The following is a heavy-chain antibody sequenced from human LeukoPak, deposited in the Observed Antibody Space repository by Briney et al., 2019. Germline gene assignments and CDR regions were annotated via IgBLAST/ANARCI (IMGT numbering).Heavy chain of an antibody. V-gene: IGHV3-48*03. CDR1: GFTFSSYE. Sequence: PPGGSLRLSCAASGFTFSSYEMTWVRQAPGKGLEWVSYIGSSGSTIYYADSVKGRFTISRDNAKNSLYLQMNSLRAEDTAVYYCARGYCSGGSCYSIDYWGQGTLVTVSS. D-gene: IGHD2-15*01. J-gene: IGHJ4*02. CDR3: ARGYCSGGSCYSIDY. CDR2: IGSSGSTI.